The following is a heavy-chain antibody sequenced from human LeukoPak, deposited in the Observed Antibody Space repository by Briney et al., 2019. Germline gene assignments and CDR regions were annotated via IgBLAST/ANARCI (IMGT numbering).Heavy chain of an antibody. V-gene: IGHV4-34*01. Sequence: ASETLSLTCAVYGGSFSGYYWSWIRQPPGKGLEWIGEINHSGSTNYNPSLKSRVTISVDTSKNQFSLKLSSVTATDTAVYYCASLWPYQLSAFDIWGQGTMVTVSS. D-gene: IGHD2-2*01. CDR2: INHSGST. J-gene: IGHJ3*02. CDR1: GGSFSGYY. CDR3: ASLWPYQLSAFDI.